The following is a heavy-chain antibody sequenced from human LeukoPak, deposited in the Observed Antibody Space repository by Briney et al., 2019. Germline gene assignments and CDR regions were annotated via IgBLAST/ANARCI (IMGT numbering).Heavy chain of an antibody. V-gene: IGHV4-4*02. CDR3: ARWSGRVVPAAKVGYYYGMDV. CDR1: GGSISSSNW. D-gene: IGHD2-2*01. CDR2: IYHSGST. Sequence: SETLSLTCAVSGGSISSSNWWSWVRQPPGKGLEWIGEIYHSGSTNYNPSLKSRVTISVDKSKNQFSLKLSSVTAADTAVYYCARWSGRVVPAAKVGYYYGMDVWGQGTTVTVSS. J-gene: IGHJ6*02.